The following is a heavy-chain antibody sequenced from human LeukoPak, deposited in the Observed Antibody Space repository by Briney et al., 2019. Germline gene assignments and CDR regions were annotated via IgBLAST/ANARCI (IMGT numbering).Heavy chain of an antibody. CDR1: GFTFSSYS. CDR2: ISSSSSTI. V-gene: IGHV3-48*01. Sequence: PGGSLRLSCAASGFTFSSYSMNWVRQAPGEGLEWVSYISSSSSTIYYADSVKGRFTISRDNAKNSLYLQMNSLRAEDTAVYYCARDTSTPYAFDIWGQGTMVTVSS. CDR3: ARDTSTPYAFDI. J-gene: IGHJ3*02. D-gene: IGHD2-2*01.